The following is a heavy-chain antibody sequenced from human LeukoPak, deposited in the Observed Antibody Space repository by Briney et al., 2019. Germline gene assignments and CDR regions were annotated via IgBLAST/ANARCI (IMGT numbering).Heavy chain of an antibody. CDR3: ARDVYCGGDCSYFDS. J-gene: IGHJ4*02. CDR2: IYSSGST. CDR1: GGSLSSYY. V-gene: IGHV4-59*01. Sequence: PSETLSLTCTVSGGSLSSYYWSWTRQPPGKGLEWIGYIYSSGSTNYNPSLRSRVTLSLDTSRNQFPLKLTSVTAADTAVYYCARDVYCGGDCSYFDSWGQGTLVTVSS. D-gene: IGHD2-21*02.